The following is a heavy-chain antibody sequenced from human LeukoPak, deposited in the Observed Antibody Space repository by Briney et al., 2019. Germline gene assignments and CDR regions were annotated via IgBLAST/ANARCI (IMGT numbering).Heavy chain of an antibody. V-gene: IGHV4-34*01. CDR2: INHSGST. D-gene: IGHD2-2*01. CDR3: ARRGSVPAAMPYDY. J-gene: IGHJ4*02. CDR1: GGSFSGYY. Sequence: SETLSLTCAVYGGSFSGYYWSWIRQPPGKGLEWIGEINHSGSTNYNPSLKSRVTISVDTSKNQFSLKLSSVTAADTAVYYCARRGSVPAAMPYDYWGRGTLVTVSS.